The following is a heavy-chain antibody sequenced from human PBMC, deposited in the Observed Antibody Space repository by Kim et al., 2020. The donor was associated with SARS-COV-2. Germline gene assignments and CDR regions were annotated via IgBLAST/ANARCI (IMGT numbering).Heavy chain of an antibody. D-gene: IGHD3-22*01. V-gene: IGHV3-7*03. J-gene: IGHJ4*02. Sequence: GGSLRLSCAASGFTFSDYWMSWVRQAPGKGLEWVANIKKDGSEQYYVDSVKGRFTISRDNAKNSLYLQMNSLRAEDTAVYYCARDFLPIVAHTLGPGRHWGQGTLVTVSS. CDR1: GFTFSDYW. CDR2: IKKDGSEQ. CDR3: ARDFLPIVAHTLGPGRH.